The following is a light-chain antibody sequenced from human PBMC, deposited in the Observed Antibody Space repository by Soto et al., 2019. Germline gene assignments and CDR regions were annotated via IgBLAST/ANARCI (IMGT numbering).Light chain of an antibody. Sequence: DIQMTQSPSAVSASLGDRVSITCRASQSISKWLAWHQQKPGKAPKLLIYDASTLQSGVPPRFSGSGSGTEFTLTIRSLQPDDIATYYCQQYSSYSAWTFGEGTKVDIK. CDR1: QSISKW. V-gene: IGKV1-5*01. J-gene: IGKJ1*01. CDR2: DAS. CDR3: QQYSSYSAWT.